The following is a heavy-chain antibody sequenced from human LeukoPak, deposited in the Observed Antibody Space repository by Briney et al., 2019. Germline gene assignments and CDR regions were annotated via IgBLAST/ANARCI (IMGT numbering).Heavy chain of an antibody. CDR3: ARSYGTTGVYYYYYMDV. D-gene: IGHD1/OR15-1a*01. CDR2: IKQGGSEK. V-gene: IGHV3-7*01. Sequence: GGSLRLSCAASGFTFSSYWMSWVRQAPGKGLEWVANIKQGGSEKYYVDSVKGRFTISRDNAKNSLYLQMNSLRAEDTAVYYCARSYGTTGVYYYYYMDVWGKGTTVTVSS. J-gene: IGHJ6*03. CDR1: GFTFSSYW.